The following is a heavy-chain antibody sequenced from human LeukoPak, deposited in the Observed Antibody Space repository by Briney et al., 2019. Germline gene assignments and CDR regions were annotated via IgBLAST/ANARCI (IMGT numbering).Heavy chain of an antibody. Sequence: PSETLSLTCTVSGGSISGYYWSWIRQPAGKGLEWIGRVYTSGSTNYNPSLKRRVTMSIDTSKNQFSLNLSSVTAADTAVYYCAKSPSGRGGYNWFDPWGQGTLVTVSS. CDR3: AKSPSGRGGYNWFDP. CDR2: VYTSGST. V-gene: IGHV4-4*07. D-gene: IGHD3-16*01. CDR1: GGSISGYY. J-gene: IGHJ5*02.